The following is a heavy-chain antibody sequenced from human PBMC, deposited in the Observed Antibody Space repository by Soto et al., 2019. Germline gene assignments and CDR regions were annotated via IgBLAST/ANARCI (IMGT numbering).Heavy chain of an antibody. CDR2: IFTRDSET. CDR3: ARGYFDSGHGYDL. J-gene: IGHJ5*02. D-gene: IGHD3-10*01. V-gene: IGHV5-51*01. CDR1: GHLFNNHW. Sequence: GESLKISCKGPGHLFNNHWIGWVRQTPGKGLEWMGLIFTRDSETKTSPSFQGHVSFSVDNSINTVYLQWTSLKTTDAGIYFCARGYFDSGHGYDLWGQGTLVTVSS.